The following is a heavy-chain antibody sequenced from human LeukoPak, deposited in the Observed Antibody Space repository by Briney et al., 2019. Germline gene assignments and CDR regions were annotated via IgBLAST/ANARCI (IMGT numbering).Heavy chain of an antibody. CDR1: GYTFTSYG. D-gene: IGHD6-19*01. CDR3: AGVAGDGDYFDY. CDR2: INAGNGNT. J-gene: IGHJ4*02. Sequence: APVKVSCKASGYTFTSYGISWVRQAPGQRLEWMGWINAGNGNTKYSQKFQGRVTITRDTSASTAYMELSSLRSEDTAVYYCAGVAGDGDYFDYWGQGTLVTVSS. V-gene: IGHV1-3*01.